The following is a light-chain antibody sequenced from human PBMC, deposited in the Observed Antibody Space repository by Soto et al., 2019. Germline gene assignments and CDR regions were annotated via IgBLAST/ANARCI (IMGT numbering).Light chain of an antibody. V-gene: IGKV1-33*01. Sequence: DIQMTQSPSSLSASVGDRVTITCQASQDISNYLNWYQQKPEEAPKLLIYDASNLETGVPSRFSGSGSGTDFTFTISSLQPEDIAAYYCQQYDSLPLTFGGGTKVEIK. J-gene: IGKJ4*01. CDR2: DAS. CDR1: QDISNY. CDR3: QQYDSLPLT.